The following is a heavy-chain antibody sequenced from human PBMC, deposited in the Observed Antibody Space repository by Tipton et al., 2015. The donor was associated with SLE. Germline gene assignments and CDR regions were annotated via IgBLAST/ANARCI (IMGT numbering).Heavy chain of an antibody. Sequence: QVQLVQSGAEVKKPGASVKVSCKASGYTFTAYYVHWMRQAPGQGLEWMGRIDPDNGGTSYAQKFQGRVTMTRDTSITAAYMELSGLQSDDTAFYYCATGGEQWRTWFAPWGQGTLVTVSS. CDR3: ATGGEQWRTWFAP. D-gene: IGHD6-19*01. J-gene: IGHJ5*02. V-gene: IGHV1-2*06. CDR1: GYTFTAYY. CDR2: IDPDNGGT.